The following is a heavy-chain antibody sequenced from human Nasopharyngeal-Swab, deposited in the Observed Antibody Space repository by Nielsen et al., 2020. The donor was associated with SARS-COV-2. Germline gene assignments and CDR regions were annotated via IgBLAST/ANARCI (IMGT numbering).Heavy chain of an antibody. V-gene: IGHV1-46*01. CDR3: ARSGYSGYDPTGWFDP. J-gene: IGHJ5*02. CDR2: INPSGGST. Sequence: ASVKVSCKASGYTFTSYYMHWVRQAPGQGLEWMGIINPSGGSTSYAQKFLGRVTMTRDTSTSTVYMELSSLRSEDTAVYYCARSGYSGYDPTGWFDPWGQGTLVTVSS. CDR1: GYTFTSYY. D-gene: IGHD5-12*01.